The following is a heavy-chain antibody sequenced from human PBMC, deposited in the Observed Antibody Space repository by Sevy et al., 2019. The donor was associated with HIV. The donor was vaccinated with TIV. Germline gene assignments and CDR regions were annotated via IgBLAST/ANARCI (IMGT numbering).Heavy chain of an antibody. D-gene: IGHD1-1*01. CDR3: ARGGATGTRVY. CDR1: GGTFSSYG. Sequence: ASVKVSCKASGGTFSSYGLSWVRQAPGQGLEWMGGIIPIFGKVNHAQKFQGRVTITADESTSTAYMELSSLRSEDTAVYYCARGGATGTRVYWGQGTLVTVSS. J-gene: IGHJ4*02. CDR2: IIPIFGKV. V-gene: IGHV1-69*13.